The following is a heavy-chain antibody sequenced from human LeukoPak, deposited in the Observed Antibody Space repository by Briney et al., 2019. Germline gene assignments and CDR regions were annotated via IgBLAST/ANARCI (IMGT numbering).Heavy chain of an antibody. CDR3: AKDPEDGDYVYYGMDV. CDR2: ISGSGGST. V-gene: IGHV3-23*01. J-gene: IGHJ6*02. D-gene: IGHD4-17*01. CDR1: GFTFSSYA. Sequence: GGSLRLSCAASGFTFSSYAMSWVRQAPGKGLEWVSAISGSGGSTYYADSVKSRFTISRDNSKNTLYLQMNSLRAEDTAVYYCAKDPEDGDYVYYGMDVWGQGTTVTVSS.